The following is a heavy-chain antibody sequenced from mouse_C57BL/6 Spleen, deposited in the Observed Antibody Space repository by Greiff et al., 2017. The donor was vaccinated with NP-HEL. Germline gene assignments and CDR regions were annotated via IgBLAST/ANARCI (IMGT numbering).Heavy chain of an antibody. J-gene: IGHJ2*01. CDR1: GYTFTDYY. D-gene: IGHD2-4*01. V-gene: IGHV1-75*01. Sequence: VKLVESGPELVKPGASVKISCKASGYTFTDYYINWVKQRPGQGLEWIGWIFPGSGSTYYNEKFKGKATLTVDKSSSTAYMLLSSLTSEDSAVYFCARSNDYDNYFDYWGQGTTLTVSS. CDR3: ARSNDYDNYFDY. CDR2: IFPGSGST.